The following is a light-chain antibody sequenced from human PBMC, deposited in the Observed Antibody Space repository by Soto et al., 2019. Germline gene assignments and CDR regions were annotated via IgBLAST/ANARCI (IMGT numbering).Light chain of an antibody. CDR3: AAWDDSLSGYV. V-gene: IGLV1-47*02. CDR1: RSNIGSNH. CDR2: TNY. Sequence: QSVLTQPPSASGTPGQSVTISCAGSRSNIGSNHAYWYQQLPRAAPKLLIYTNYQRPSGVPDRFSGSKSGTSASLAISGLRSEDEADYYCAAWDDSLSGYVFGTGTKLTVL. J-gene: IGLJ1*01.